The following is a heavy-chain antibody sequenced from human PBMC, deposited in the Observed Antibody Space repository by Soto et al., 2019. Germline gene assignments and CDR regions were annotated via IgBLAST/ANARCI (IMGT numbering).Heavy chain of an antibody. J-gene: IGHJ4*02. V-gene: IGHV2-5*01. CDR1: GFSLTTSGLA. D-gene: IGHD4-17*01. CDR3: ANRRRETPVTTGFDY. Sequence: QITLKESGPTLVTPTQTLTLTCTCSGFSLTTSGLAVCWINQPPGKTLEWLAPIYWHDDKPYSPSLKSSLTSTNDTSKDNVVLTMTNMDPVDTATYYCANRRRETPVTTGFDYWCQGILVTVSS. CDR2: IYWHDDK.